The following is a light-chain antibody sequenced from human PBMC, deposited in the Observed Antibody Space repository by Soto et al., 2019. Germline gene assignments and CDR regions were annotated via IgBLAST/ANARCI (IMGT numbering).Light chain of an antibody. V-gene: IGKV3-11*01. CDR3: QQRSTWSPT. Sequence: PGDRATLSCRASQSVDAYLAWYQQRPGQAPRLIMFDASNRATGTPTRFSGRGSGTDFTLTISSLEPEDFAVYYCQQRSTWSPTFGQGTKVEIK. CDR1: QSVDAY. J-gene: IGKJ1*01. CDR2: DAS.